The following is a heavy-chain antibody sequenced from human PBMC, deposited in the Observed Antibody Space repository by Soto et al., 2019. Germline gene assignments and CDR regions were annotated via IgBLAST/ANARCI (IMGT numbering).Heavy chain of an antibody. CDR1: VCTFSLYS. Sequence: EVQLVESGGGFVQPGESLRLSCAVSVCTFSLYSMSWVRQAPGGGLEWVSSISGGGSSTDYAESVKGRFTISRDNSKNTVHLKMNSLRAEDTAVYYCARGPEYDILTGCDFWGLGALVTVSS. CDR3: ARGPEYDILTGCDF. CDR2: ISGGGSST. J-gene: IGHJ4*02. V-gene: IGHV3-23*04. D-gene: IGHD3-9*01.